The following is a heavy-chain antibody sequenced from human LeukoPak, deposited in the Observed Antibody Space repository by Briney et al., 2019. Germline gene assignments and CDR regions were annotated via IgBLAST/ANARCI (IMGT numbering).Heavy chain of an antibody. V-gene: IGHV1-46*01. CDR1: GYTFTSYY. CDR2: INPSGGSS. D-gene: IGHD3-10*01. J-gene: IGHJ4*02. CDR3: ARGGDYGSGSFRWRQFDY. Sequence: ASVKVSCKASGYTFTSYYMHWVRQAPGQGLEWVGIINPSGGSSNYAQKFQGRVTMTRDTSTSTVYMELSSLRSEDTAVYYCARGGDYGSGSFRWRQFDYWGQGTLVTVSS.